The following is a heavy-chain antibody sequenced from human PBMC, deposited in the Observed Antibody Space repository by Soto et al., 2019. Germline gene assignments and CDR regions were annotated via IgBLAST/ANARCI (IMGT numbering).Heavy chain of an antibody. J-gene: IGHJ3*02. CDR2: IYYSGST. CDR3: ARRYGDAFDI. CDR1: GGSISSYY. V-gene: IGHV4-59*08. D-gene: IGHD4-17*01. Sequence: QVQLQESGPGLVKPSETLSLTCTVSGGSISSYYWSWIRQPPGKGLEWIGYIYYSGSTNYNPSLKRRLTISVDTSKNQFSLKLSSVTAADTAGYYCARRYGDAFDIWGQGTMVTVSS.